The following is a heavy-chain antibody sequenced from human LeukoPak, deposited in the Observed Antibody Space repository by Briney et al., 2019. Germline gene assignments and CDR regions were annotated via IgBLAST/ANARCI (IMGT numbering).Heavy chain of an antibody. CDR3: ARDRQSRSYYDSSGYQNFDY. V-gene: IGHV1-69*05. J-gene: IGHJ4*02. CDR2: IIPIFGTA. Sequence: SVKVSCKASGGTFSSYAISWVRQAPGQGLEWMGGIIPIFGTANYAQKFQGRVTITTDESTSAAYMELSSLRSEDTAVYYCARDRQSRSYYDSSGYQNFDYWGQGTLVTVSS. CDR1: GGTFSSYA. D-gene: IGHD3-22*01.